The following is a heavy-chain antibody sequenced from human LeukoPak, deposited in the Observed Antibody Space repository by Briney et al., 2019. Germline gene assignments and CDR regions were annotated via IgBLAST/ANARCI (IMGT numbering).Heavy chain of an antibody. D-gene: IGHD3-16*01. CDR2: ISPSGSP. J-gene: IGHJ4*02. CDR3: AQIWGF. V-gene: IGHV4-4*02. CDR1: GASIPSTNW. Sequence: SETLSLTCAVSGASIPSTNWWTWVRQPPGKGLDWIGEISPSGSPNYSPSLKSRVTISIDKSKNQFSLKLTSVTAADTAMYYCAQIWGFWGQGTLVTVSS.